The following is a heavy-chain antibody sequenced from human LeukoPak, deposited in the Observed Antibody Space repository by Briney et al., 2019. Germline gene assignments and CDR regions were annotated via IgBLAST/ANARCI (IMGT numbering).Heavy chain of an antibody. V-gene: IGHV3-48*04. CDR3: ARVRWGTHDAFDI. J-gene: IGHJ3*02. CDR2: ISSSSSTI. Sequence: GGSLRLTCAASGFTFSSYSMNWVRQAPGKGLEWVSYISSSSSTIYYADSVKGRFTISRDNATNSLYLQMNSLRAEDTAVYYCARVRWGTHDAFDIWGQGTMVTVSS. CDR1: GFTFSSYS. D-gene: IGHD7-27*01.